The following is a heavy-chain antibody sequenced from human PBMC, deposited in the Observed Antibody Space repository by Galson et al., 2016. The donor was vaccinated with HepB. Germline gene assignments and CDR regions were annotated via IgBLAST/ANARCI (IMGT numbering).Heavy chain of an antibody. CDR3: ARDLWAKTKDCSGTRGYPW. J-gene: IGHJ1*01. CDR1: GFTYSSYS. CDR2: ISGAGSNI. V-gene: IGHV3-21*06. D-gene: IGHD2-2*01. Sequence: SLRLSCAASGFTYSSYSLNWVRQAPGKGLEWVSYISGAGSNIFYADSVKGRFTISRDNAKNSLYLQMNSLRVEDTAVYYCARDLWAKTKDCSGTRGYPWWGQGTLVTVSS.